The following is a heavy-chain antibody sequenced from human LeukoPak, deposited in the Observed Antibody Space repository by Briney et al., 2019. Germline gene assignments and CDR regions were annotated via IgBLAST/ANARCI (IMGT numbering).Heavy chain of an antibody. D-gene: IGHD3-10*01. V-gene: IGHV4-61*02. Sequence: PSQTLSLTCTVSGGSISSGSYYWSWIRQPAGKGLEWIGRIYTSGSTNYNPSLKSRVTISVDTSKNQFSLKLSSVTAADTAVYYCARDQFLRITMVRGVFYGMDVWGQGTTVTVSS. CDR2: IYTSGST. CDR1: GGSISSGSYY. J-gene: IGHJ6*02. CDR3: ARDQFLRITMVRGVFYGMDV.